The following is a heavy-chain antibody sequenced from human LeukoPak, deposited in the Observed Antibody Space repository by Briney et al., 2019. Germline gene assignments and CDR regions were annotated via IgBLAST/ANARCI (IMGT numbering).Heavy chain of an antibody. D-gene: IGHD3-10*01. CDR3: ARGTYYHGSGTYRPPDY. CDR2: MAYDGTTK. Sequence: PGGSLRISCAASGFTFTSYAMHWVRQAPGKGLEGVAVMAYDGTTKYYAGSVEGRFTISRDNSKNTLHLQMDSLRADDTAVYYCARGTYYHGSGTYRPPDYWGQGTLVTVSS. J-gene: IGHJ4*02. V-gene: IGHV3-30*04. CDR1: GFTFTSYA.